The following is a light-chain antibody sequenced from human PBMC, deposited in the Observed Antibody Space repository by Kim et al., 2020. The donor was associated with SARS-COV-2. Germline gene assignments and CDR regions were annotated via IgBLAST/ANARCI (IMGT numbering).Light chain of an antibody. CDR1: KLQKKY. V-gene: IGLV3-1*01. CDR3: QAWDMSSYVV. J-gene: IGLJ2*01. CDR2: QHN. Sequence: SYELTQPPSVSVFPGLKATITCSGDKLQKKYVACYQKKPGLSPVLVLFQHNRRPSGIPARFSGASSANTATLTFSRTQAMDEAEYYCQAWDMSSYVVFGGGTQLTVL.